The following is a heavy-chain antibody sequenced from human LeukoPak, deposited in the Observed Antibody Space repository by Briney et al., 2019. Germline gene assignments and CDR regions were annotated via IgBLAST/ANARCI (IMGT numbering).Heavy chain of an antibody. D-gene: IGHD2-15*01. Sequence: GGSLTLSCAASGFTFSSYSMNWVRQAPGKGLEWVSSISSSSSYIYYADSVKGRFTISRDNAKNSLYLQMNSLRAEDTAVYYCARDRSYCSGGSCYPPHYGMDVWGKGTTVTVSS. CDR1: GFTFSSYS. V-gene: IGHV3-21*01. CDR2: ISSSSSYI. CDR3: ARDRSYCSGGSCYPPHYGMDV. J-gene: IGHJ6*04.